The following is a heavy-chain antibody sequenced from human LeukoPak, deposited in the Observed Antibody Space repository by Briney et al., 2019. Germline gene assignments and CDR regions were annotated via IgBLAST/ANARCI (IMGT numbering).Heavy chain of an antibody. CDR1: GGTFSSYA. CDR2: IIPILGIA. Sequence: PVASVKVSCKASGGTFSSYAISWVRQAPGQGLEWMGRIIPILGIANYAQKFQGRVTITADKSTSTAYMELSSLRSEDTAVYYCAREETAEGWDYWGQGTLVTVSS. J-gene: IGHJ4*02. V-gene: IGHV1-69*04. CDR3: AREETAEGWDY. D-gene: IGHD1-1*01.